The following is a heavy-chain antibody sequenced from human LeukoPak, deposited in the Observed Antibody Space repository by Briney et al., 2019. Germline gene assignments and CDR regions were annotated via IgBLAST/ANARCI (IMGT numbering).Heavy chain of an antibody. CDR1: GFSFNNNA. D-gene: IGHD2-2*01. CDR3: ARCTASCYANAFDV. J-gene: IGHJ3*01. Sequence: PGGSLRLSCAASGFSFNNNAMSWVRQAPGKGLVWVSAINGGGDATEYADSVKGRFTISRDNSKKTLYLQMNSLRPEDTAVYYCARCTASCYANAFDVWGQGTLLTVSS. CDR2: INGGGDAT. V-gene: IGHV3-23*01.